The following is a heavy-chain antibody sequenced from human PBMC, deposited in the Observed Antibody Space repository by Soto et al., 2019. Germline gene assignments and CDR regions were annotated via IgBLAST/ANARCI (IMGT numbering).Heavy chain of an antibody. CDR3: AGDTAGWGWLHSTWFDP. V-gene: IGHV1-3*01. D-gene: IGHD5-12*01. CDR1: GYTFTSYA. J-gene: IGHJ5*02. Sequence: QVQLVQSGAEVKKPGASVKVSCKASGYTFTSYAMHWVRQAPGQRLEWMGWINAGNGNTKYSQKFQGRVTITRDTSASTAYIELSSLRSEDTAVYYCAGDTAGWGWLHSTWFDPWGQGTLVTVSS. CDR2: INAGNGNT.